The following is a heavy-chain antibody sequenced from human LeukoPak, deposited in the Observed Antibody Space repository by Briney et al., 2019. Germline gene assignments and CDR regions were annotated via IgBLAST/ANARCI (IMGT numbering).Heavy chain of an antibody. CDR1: GFTFSSYS. J-gene: IGHJ3*02. CDR2: IFSSATTT. V-gene: IGHV3-48*02. Sequence: GGSLRLSCAASGFTFSSYSMNWVRQAPGKGLEWVSYIFSSATTTYYADSVKGRFTISRDNAKNSLYLQMNSLRDEDTAVYYCARYCSSTSCYLAHAFDIWGQGTMVTVSS. CDR3: ARYCSSTSCYLAHAFDI. D-gene: IGHD2-2*01.